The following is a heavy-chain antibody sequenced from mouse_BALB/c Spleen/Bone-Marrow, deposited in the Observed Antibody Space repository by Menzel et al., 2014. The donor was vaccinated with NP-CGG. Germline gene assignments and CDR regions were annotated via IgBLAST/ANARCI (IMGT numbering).Heavy chain of an antibody. J-gene: IGHJ3*01. Sequence: VQLQQSGPGLVQPSQSLSITCTVSGFSLTSYGIHWVRQSPGKGLEWLGVIWRGGSTDYNAAFMSRLSITKDNSKSQVFFKMNSLQADDTAIYYCATDYYGYDDGFAYWGQGTLVTVSA. V-gene: IGHV2-5*01. CDR2: IWRGGST. D-gene: IGHD2-2*01. CDR3: ATDYYGYDDGFAY. CDR1: GFSLTSYG.